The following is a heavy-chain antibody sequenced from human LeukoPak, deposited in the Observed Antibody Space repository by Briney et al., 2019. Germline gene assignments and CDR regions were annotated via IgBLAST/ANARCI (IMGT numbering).Heavy chain of an antibody. CDR3: AVRMSGQQVAPRNNYYYGMDV. V-gene: IGHV1-18*01. CDR2: ISAYNGNT. Sequence: GASVKVSCKASGYTFTSYGISWVRQAPGQGLEWMGWISAYNGNTNYAQKLQGRVTMTTDTSTSTAYMELRSLRSDDTAVYYCAVRMSGQQVAPRNNYYYGMDVWGQGTTVTVSS. CDR1: GYTFTSYG. D-gene: IGHD6-13*01. J-gene: IGHJ6*02.